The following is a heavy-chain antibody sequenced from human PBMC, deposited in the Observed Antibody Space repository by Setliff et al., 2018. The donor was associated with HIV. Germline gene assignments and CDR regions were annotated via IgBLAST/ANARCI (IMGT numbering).Heavy chain of an antibody. V-gene: IGHV1-18*01. Sequence: ASVKVSCKASGYTFISYGISWVRQAPGQGLEWMGWISPYNGHTNYAQKVQGRVTMTRDTFTSTAYMELRSLRSDDTAVYYCARDAARRAAADTPVWFDSWGQGTLVTVSS. CDR1: GYTFISYG. J-gene: IGHJ5*01. CDR3: ARDAARRAAADTPVWFDS. CDR2: ISPYNGHT. D-gene: IGHD6-13*01.